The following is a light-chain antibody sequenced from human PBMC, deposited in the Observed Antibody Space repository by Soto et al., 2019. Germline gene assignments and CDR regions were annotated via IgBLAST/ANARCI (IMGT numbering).Light chain of an antibody. V-gene: IGKV1-33*01. J-gene: IGKJ4*01. CDR2: DAS. CDR3: QQYDNLLT. Sequence: DLQMTQSPSSLSASVGDRVTITCQASQDISNYLNWYQQKPGKAPKLLIYDASNLETIVPSRFSGSGSGTDFTFTISSLQPEDIATYYFQQYDNLLTFGGGTKVEIK. CDR1: QDISNY.